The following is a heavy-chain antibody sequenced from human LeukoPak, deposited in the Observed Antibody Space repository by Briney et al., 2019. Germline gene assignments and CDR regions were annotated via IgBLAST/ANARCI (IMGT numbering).Heavy chain of an antibody. V-gene: IGHV5-51*01. CDR2: IYPGDSDT. D-gene: IGHD5-18*01. Sequence: GESLKISCKGSGYSFTNYWIGWVRQIPGKGLEWMGIIYPGDSDTRYSPSFQAQVTISADRSISTAYLKWSSLKASDTAMYYCASPREGYSYGGTFDYWGQGTLVTVSS. J-gene: IGHJ4*02. CDR3: ASPREGYSYGGTFDY. CDR1: GYSFTNYW.